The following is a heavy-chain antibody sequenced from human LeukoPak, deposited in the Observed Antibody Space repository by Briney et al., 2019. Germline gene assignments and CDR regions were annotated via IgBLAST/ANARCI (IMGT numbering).Heavy chain of an antibody. V-gene: IGHV3-30*04. CDR1: GFTFSSYA. Sequence: GRSLRLSCAASGFTFSSYAMHWVRQAPGKGLEWVAVISYDGSNKYYADSVKGRFTISRDNSKNTLYLQMNSLRAEGTAVYYCARSGSYQNFDYWGQGTLVTVSS. CDR3: ARSGSYQNFDY. D-gene: IGHD1-26*01. J-gene: IGHJ4*02. CDR2: ISYDGSNK.